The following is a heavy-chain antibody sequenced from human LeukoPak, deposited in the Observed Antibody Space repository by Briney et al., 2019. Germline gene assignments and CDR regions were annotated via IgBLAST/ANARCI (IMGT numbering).Heavy chain of an antibody. Sequence: ASVKVSCKASGYTFTSYGISWVRQAPGQGLEWMGWISAYNGNTNYAQKFQGRVTITADKSTSTAYMELSSLRSEDTAVYYCARDNVDTAMALDYWGQGTLVTVSS. CDR2: ISAYNGNT. CDR1: GYTFTSYG. D-gene: IGHD5-18*01. CDR3: ARDNVDTAMALDY. J-gene: IGHJ4*02. V-gene: IGHV1-18*01.